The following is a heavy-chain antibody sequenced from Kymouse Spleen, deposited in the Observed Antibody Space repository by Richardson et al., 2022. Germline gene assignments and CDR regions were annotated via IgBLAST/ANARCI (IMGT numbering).Heavy chain of an antibody. V-gene: IGHV3-21*03. Sequence: EVQLVESGGGLVKPGGSLRLSCAASGFTFSSYSMNWVRQAPGKGLEWVSSISSSSSYIYYADSVKGRFTISRDNAKNSLYLQMNSLRAEDTAVYYCARDTSSSWYSDYYYYYGMDVWGQGTTVTVSS. J-gene: IGHJ6*02. CDR3: ARDTSSSWYSDYYYYYGMDV. D-gene: IGHD6-13*01. CDR2: ISSSSSYI. CDR1: GFTFSSYS.